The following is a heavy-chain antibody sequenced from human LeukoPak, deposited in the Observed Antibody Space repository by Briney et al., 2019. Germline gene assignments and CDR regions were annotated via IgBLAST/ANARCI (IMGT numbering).Heavy chain of an antibody. CDR2: INPSGDST. D-gene: IGHD2-21*02. CDR3: ASVLYCGADCYSGRYFFDY. Sequence: VSVKVSCKASGYTFTSYDMHWVRQAPGQGLEWMGIINPSGDSTSYAQKFQGRVTMTRDTSTSTVYMELSSLRSEDTAVYYCASVLYCGADCYSGRYFFDYWGQGTLVTVSS. V-gene: IGHV1-46*01. J-gene: IGHJ4*02. CDR1: GYTFTSYD.